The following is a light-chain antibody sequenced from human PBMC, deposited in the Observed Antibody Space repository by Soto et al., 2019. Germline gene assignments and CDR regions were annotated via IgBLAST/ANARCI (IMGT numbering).Light chain of an antibody. CDR2: EVS. V-gene: IGLV2-23*02. Sequence: QSALTQPASVSGSPGQSITISCTGTSSDVGSYSLVSWYQQHPGKAPKLMIYEVSKRPSGVSNRFSGSKSGNTASLTISGLQAEDEADYYCCSYAGSSYVFGTGTKVTVL. CDR3: CSYAGSSYV. J-gene: IGLJ1*01. CDR1: SSDVGSYSL.